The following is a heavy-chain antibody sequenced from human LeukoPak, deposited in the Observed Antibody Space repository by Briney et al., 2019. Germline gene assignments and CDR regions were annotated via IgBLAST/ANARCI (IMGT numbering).Heavy chain of an antibody. D-gene: IGHD2-15*01. CDR1: GGTFSSYA. J-gene: IGHJ4*02. Sequence: SVKVSCKASGGTFSSYAISWVRQAPRQGLEWMGGIIPIFGTANYAQKFQGRVTITADKSTSTAYMELSSLRSEDTAVYYCARDRYCSGGSCYGFDYWGQGTLVTVSS. V-gene: IGHV1-69*06. CDR2: IIPIFGTA. CDR3: ARDRYCSGGSCYGFDY.